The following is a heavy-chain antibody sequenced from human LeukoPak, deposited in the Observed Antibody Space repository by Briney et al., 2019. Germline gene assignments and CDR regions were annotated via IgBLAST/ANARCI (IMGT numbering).Heavy chain of an antibody. CDR3: ARSITPLWVVTAIYYYYYYMDV. J-gene: IGHJ6*03. CDR1: GYTFTSYD. V-gene: IGHV1-8*01. Sequence: GASVKVSCKASGYTFTSYDINWVRQATGQGLEWMGWMNPNSGNTGYAQKFQGRVTMTRNTSISTAYMELSRLRSEDTAVYYCARSITPLWVVTAIYYYYYYMDVWGKGTTVTVSS. CDR2: MNPNSGNT. D-gene: IGHD2-21*02.